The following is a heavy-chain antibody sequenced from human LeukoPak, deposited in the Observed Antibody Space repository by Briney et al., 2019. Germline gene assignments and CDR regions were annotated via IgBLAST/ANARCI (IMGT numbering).Heavy chain of an antibody. CDR1: GYTFTSYD. Sequence: ASVKVSCKASGYTFTSYDINWVRQATGQGLEWMGGIIPIFGTANYAQKFQGRVTITADESTSTAYMELSSLRSEDTAVYYCASPLNCSSTSCYYYYYMDVWGKGTTVTISS. D-gene: IGHD2-2*01. CDR2: IIPIFGTA. V-gene: IGHV1-69*13. CDR3: ASPLNCSSTSCYYYYYMDV. J-gene: IGHJ6*03.